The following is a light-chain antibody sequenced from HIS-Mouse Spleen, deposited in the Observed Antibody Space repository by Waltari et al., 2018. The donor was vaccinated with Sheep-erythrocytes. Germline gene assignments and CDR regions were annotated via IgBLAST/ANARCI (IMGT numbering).Light chain of an antibody. V-gene: IGLV3-21*02. CDR3: QVWDSSSDPVV. Sequence: SYVLTQPPSVSVAPGQTARITCGGNNIGSKSVHWYQQKPGQAPVLVVYVGRDRPSGIPERFSGSNSGNTATLTISRVEAGDEADYYCQVWDSSSDPVVFGGGTKLTVL. CDR1: NIGSKS. J-gene: IGLJ2*01. CDR2: VGR.